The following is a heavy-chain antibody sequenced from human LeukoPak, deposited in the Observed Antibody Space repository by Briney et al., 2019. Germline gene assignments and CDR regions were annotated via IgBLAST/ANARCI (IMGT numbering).Heavy chain of an antibody. CDR1: GFTFSSYA. J-gene: IGHJ4*02. Sequence: PGGSLRLSCAASGFTFSSYAMSWVRQAPGKGLEWVSTISGSGGNTYYADSVKGRFTISRDNSKNTLYLQMNSLRAEDTAVCYCAKAGGSGWYEGYYFDYWGQGTLVTVSS. V-gene: IGHV3-23*01. CDR3: AKAGGSGWYEGYYFDY. CDR2: ISGSGGNT. D-gene: IGHD6-19*01.